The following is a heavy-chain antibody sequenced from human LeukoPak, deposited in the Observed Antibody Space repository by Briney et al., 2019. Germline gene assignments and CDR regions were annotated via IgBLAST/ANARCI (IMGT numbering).Heavy chain of an antibody. D-gene: IGHD3-22*01. Sequence: ASVKVSCKASGYIFTSYGISWVRQAPGQGREWRGGISVYNGNTNYPQRLQGRVTMTTDTSTPTAYMELRSLRSDDTAVYYCERDINGYYYDSHGYYPTALWGQGTLVTVSS. CDR3: ERDINGYYYDSHGYYPTAL. J-gene: IGHJ4*02. CDR2: ISVYNGNT. V-gene: IGHV1-18*01. CDR1: GYIFTSYG.